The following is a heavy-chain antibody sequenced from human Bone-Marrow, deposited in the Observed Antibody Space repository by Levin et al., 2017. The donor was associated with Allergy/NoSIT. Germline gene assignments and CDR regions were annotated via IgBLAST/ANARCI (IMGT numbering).Heavy chain of an antibody. Sequence: ASVKVSCVASGLTFNTYSMIWVRQAPGKGLEWISYISSSSNNIYYADSVRGRFTISRDNAKNSLFLQMNSLRDEDTAVYYCARLLSVAAPFDFWGQGTLVTVSS. D-gene: IGHD6-19*01. CDR2: ISSSSNNI. CDR3: ARLLSVAAPFDF. J-gene: IGHJ4*02. CDR1: GLTFNTYS. V-gene: IGHV3-48*02.